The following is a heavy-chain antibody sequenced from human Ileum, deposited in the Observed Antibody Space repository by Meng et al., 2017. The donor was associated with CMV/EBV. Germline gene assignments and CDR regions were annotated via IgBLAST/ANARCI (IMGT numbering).Heavy chain of an antibody. CDR3: ARKRDLGPDLSWLDP. Sequence: QAQLQQWGSGLLKPSETLSLTCAVYGSSFGGFYWTWIRQTPGKGLEWIGEVNHIGGTNYNPSLKSRVTISVDTSKKEFSLKLNSVTAADTAVYYCARKRDLGPDLSWLDPWGQGSLVTVSS. J-gene: IGHJ5*02. CDR2: VNHIGGT. V-gene: IGHV4-34*02. CDR1: GSSFGGFY. D-gene: IGHD5-24*01.